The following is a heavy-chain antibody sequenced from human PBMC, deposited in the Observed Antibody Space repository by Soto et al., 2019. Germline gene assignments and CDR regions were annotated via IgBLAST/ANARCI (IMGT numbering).Heavy chain of an antibody. J-gene: IGHJ4*02. V-gene: IGHV3-21*01. CDR3: ARVFSSSRLSFDY. CDR2: ISSSSSYI. D-gene: IGHD6-6*01. Sequence: PGGSLRLSCAASGFTFSSYSMNWVRQAPGKGLEWVSSISSSSSYIYYADSVKGRFTISRDNAKNSLYLQMNSLRAEDTAVYYCARVFSSSRLSFDYWGQGTLVTVSS. CDR1: GFTFSSYS.